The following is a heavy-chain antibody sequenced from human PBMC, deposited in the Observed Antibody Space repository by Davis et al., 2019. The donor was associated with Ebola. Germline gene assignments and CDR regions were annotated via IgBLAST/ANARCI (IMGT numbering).Heavy chain of an antibody. CDR1: GFTFSSYA. D-gene: IGHD3-16*01. CDR3: AKDRFRFSRGALDY. CDR2: ISGSGGST. V-gene: IGHV3-23*01. Sequence: GESLKISCAASGFTFSSYAMSWVRQAPGKGLEWVSAISGSGGSTYYADSVKGRFTISRDNSKNTLYLQMTSLRAEDTAVYYCAKDRFRFSRGALDYWGQGTLVTVSS. J-gene: IGHJ4*02.